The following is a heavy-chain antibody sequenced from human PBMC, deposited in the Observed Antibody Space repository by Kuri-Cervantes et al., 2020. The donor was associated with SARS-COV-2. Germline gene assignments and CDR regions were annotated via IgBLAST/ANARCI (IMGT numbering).Heavy chain of an antibody. D-gene: IGHD3-22*01. J-gene: IGHJ4*02. CDR3: AKDLGGYVGY. Sequence: GESLKISCAASGFTFSSYSMNWVRQAPGKGLEWVAVISYDGSNKYYADSVKGRFTISRDNSKNTLYLQMNSLRAEDTAVYYCAKDLGGYVGYWGQGTLVTVSS. V-gene: IGHV3-30*18. CDR1: GFTFSSYS. CDR2: ISYDGSNK.